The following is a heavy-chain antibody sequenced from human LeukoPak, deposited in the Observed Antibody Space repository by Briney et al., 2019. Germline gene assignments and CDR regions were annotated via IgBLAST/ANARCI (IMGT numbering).Heavy chain of an antibody. Sequence: SETLSLTCTVSAGSISSYYWSWIRQPPGKGLKWMGYIYYSGSTNYNPSLKSRVTISVDTSKNQFSLKLSSVTAADTAVYYCARSNEQWLIEYYFDYWGQGTLVTVSS. V-gene: IGHV4-59*01. CDR2: IYYSGST. D-gene: IGHD6-19*01. J-gene: IGHJ4*02. CDR3: ARSNEQWLIEYYFDY. CDR1: AGSISSYY.